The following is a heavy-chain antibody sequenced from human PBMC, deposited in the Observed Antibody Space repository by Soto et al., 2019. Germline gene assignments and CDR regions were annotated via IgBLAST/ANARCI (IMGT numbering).Heavy chain of an antibody. J-gene: IGHJ5*02. D-gene: IGHD3-3*01. CDR2: ISSSSSTI. CDR1: GFTFSSYS. CDR3: ARESRFLEWLSLNWFDP. Sequence: GGSLRLSCAASGFTFSSYSMNWVRQAPGKGLEWVSYISSSSSTIYYADSVKGRFTISRDNAMNSLYLQMNSLRDEDTAVYYFARESRFLEWLSLNWFDPWGQGTLVTVSS. V-gene: IGHV3-48*02.